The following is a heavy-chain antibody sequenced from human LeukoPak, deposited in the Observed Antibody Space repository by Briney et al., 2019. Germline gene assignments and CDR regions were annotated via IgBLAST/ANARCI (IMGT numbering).Heavy chain of an antibody. CDR1: GFTFSGYG. Sequence: QPGGSLRLSCAASGFTFSGYGMHWVRQAPGKGLEWVAVISYDGSNKYYADSVKGRFTISRDNSKNTLYLQMSSLRAEDTAVYYCAKAPYVLRFLEWLTHFDYWGQGTLVTVSS. CDR3: AKAPYVLRFLEWLTHFDY. V-gene: IGHV3-30*18. CDR2: ISYDGSNK. D-gene: IGHD3-3*01. J-gene: IGHJ4*02.